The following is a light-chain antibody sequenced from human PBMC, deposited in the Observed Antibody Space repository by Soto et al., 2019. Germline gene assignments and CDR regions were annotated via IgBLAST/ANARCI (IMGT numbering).Light chain of an antibody. Sequence: QSVLTQPASVSGSPGQSITISCTGTSSDVGGYNSVSWYQQHPGKAPKLMIYNVSNRPSGVPNRFSGSKSGNTASLTISGLQAEDEADYYCCSYAGSYTWVFGTGTKVTVL. CDR3: CSYAGSYTWV. J-gene: IGLJ1*01. CDR2: NVS. V-gene: IGLV2-11*01. CDR1: SSDVGGYNS.